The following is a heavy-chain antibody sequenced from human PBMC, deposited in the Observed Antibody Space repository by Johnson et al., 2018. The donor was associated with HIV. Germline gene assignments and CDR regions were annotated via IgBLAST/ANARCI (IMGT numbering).Heavy chain of an antibody. J-gene: IGHJ3*01. V-gene: IGHV3-20*04. CDR1: GFTFDDYD. Sequence: VQLVESGGGVVRPGGSQRLSCVSSGFTFDDYDMSWVRQTPGKWLEVVSVINWNGGCTAFADSVKGRFPISSDNATNSLYLQRNSLRAGDTAVYYCARRADAVELWGQGTMVTVSA. CDR2: INWNGGCT. CDR3: ARRADAVEL.